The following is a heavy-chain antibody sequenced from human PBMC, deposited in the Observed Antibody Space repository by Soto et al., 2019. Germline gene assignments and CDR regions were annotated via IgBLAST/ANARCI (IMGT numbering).Heavy chain of an antibody. V-gene: IGHV4-4*02. D-gene: IGHD3-3*01. Sequence: SETLSLTCTVSGDSMSNTNWWSWVRQPPGKGLEWIGEIYHSGSTNYNPSFKSRVTISVDKSKNQFSLNLTSVTAADTAVYYCAKRTLRRLRFVENHWRHGTLVSVS. CDR2: IYHSGST. CDR3: AKRTLRRLRFVENH. J-gene: IGHJ5*02. CDR1: GDSMSNTNW.